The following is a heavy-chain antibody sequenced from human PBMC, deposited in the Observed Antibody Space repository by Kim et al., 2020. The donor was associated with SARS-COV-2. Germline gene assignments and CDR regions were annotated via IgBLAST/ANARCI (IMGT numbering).Heavy chain of an antibody. CDR1: GFTFSDYT. J-gene: IGHJ4*02. Sequence: GGSLRLSCEGYGFTFSDYTMHWVRQAPGKGLEYVSTISSNGGNTFYANSVRGRFTISRDNSKNTLYLQVGSLRAEDMGFYYCARDRDAHSGSYMLSGYFDYWGQGILVTVSS. CDR3: ARDRDAHSGSYMLSGYFDY. V-gene: IGHV3-64*01. D-gene: IGHD1-26*01. CDR2: ISSNGGNT.